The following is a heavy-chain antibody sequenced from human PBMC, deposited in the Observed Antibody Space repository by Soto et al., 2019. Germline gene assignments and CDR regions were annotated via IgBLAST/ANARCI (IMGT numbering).Heavy chain of an antibody. Sequence: ASVKVSCKASGYSFTDYHIHWVRQAPGQGLEWLGRINPKSGGTSTAQKFQGWVTMTRDRSISTVYMELTRLRSDDTAVYFCARGHSTDCSNGVCSFFYNHEMDVWRQGTTVPVSS. V-gene: IGHV1-2*04. CDR2: INPKSGGT. D-gene: IGHD2-8*01. CDR1: GYSFTDYH. J-gene: IGHJ6*02. CDR3: ARGHSTDCSNGVCSFFYNHEMDV.